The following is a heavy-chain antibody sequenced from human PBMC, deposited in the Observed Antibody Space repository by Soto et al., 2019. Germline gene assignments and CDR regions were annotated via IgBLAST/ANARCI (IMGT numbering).Heavy chain of an antibody. CDR1: GGSISSYY. J-gene: IGHJ6*02. V-gene: IGHV4-59*01. CDR3: ARSPAIYSSGPNYYYYYGMDV. CDR2: IYYSGST. Sequence: SETLSLTCTVSGGSISSYYWSWIRQPPGKGLEWIGYIYYSGSTNYNPSLKSRVTISVDTSKNQFSLKLSSVTAADTAVYYCARSPAIYSSGPNYYYYYGMDVWGQGTTVTVSS. D-gene: IGHD6-19*01.